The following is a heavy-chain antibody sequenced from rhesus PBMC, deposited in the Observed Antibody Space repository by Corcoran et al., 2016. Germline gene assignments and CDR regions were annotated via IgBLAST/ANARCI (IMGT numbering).Heavy chain of an antibody. CDR1: GGPISGFYF. Sequence: QVKLQQWGEGLMKPSETLSLTCAVYGGPISGFYFWTWIRRAPGKGLEWFGNIYGNSATTNYSPTLKNRVTISQDTFKNQLSLRLYSVTAADTAAYYCARGASGWSDNSLDVWGPGVLVTVSS. CDR2: IYGNSATT. V-gene: IGHV4-73*01. CDR3: ARGASGWSDNSLDV. D-gene: IGHD6S26*01. J-gene: IGHJ5-2*01.